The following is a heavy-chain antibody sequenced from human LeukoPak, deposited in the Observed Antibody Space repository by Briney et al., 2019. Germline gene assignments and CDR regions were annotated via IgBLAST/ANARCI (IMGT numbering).Heavy chain of an antibody. D-gene: IGHD6-19*01. CDR3: ARGQGSSGWVNYYYMDV. CDR1: GGTFSSYA. V-gene: IGHV1-69*06. J-gene: IGHJ6*03. CDR2: IIPIFGTA. Sequence: SVKVSCKASGGTFSSYAISWVRQAPGQGLEWMGGIIPIFGTANYAQKFQGRVTITADKSTSTAYMELSSLRSEDTAVYYCARGQGSSGWVNYYYMDVWGKGTTVTVSS.